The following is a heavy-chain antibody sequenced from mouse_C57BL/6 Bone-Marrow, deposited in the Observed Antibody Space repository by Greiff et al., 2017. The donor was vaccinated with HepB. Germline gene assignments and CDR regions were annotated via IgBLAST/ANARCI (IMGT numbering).Heavy chain of an antibody. CDR2: ILPGSGST. CDR3: AKSVFYYGSSYWYFDV. J-gene: IGHJ1*03. D-gene: IGHD1-1*01. V-gene: IGHV1-9*01. Sequence: QVQLKESGAELMKPGASVKLSCKATGYTFTGYWIEWVKQRPGHGLEWIGEILPGSGSTNYNEKFKGKATFTADTSSNTAYMQLSSLTTEDSAIYYCAKSVFYYGSSYWYFDVWGTGTTVTVSS. CDR1: GYTFTGYW.